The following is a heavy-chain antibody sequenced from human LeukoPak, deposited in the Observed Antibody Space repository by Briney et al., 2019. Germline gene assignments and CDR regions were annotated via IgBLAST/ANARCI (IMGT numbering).Heavy chain of an antibody. CDR2: ISYDGREK. Sequence: GGSLRLSCAASGFTFSNHAMHWIRQGPGKGLEWVALISYDGREKDYTASVKGRFTISRDNPRNTLYLQMNTLTVADTAVYYCVGERGVKTFNTWGQGTVVTVP. CDR3: VGERGVKTFNT. CDR1: GFTFSNHA. J-gene: IGHJ3*02. V-gene: IGHV3-30*04. D-gene: IGHD3-10*01.